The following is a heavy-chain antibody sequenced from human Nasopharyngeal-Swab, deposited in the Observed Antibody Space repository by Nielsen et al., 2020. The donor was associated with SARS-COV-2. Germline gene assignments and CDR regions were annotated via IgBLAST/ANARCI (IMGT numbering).Heavy chain of an antibody. CDR2: ISWNSGSI. CDR3: AKGGGNAYYYDSRGVVDDAFDI. D-gene: IGHD3-22*01. J-gene: IGHJ3*02. Sequence: VRQAPGKGLEWVLGISWNSGSIGYADSVKGRFTISRDNAKNSLYLQMNSLRAEDTALYYCAKGGGNAYYYDSRGVVDDAFDIWGQGTMVTVSS. V-gene: IGHV3-9*01.